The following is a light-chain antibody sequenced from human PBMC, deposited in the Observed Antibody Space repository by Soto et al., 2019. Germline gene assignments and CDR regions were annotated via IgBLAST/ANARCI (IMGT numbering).Light chain of an antibody. CDR2: DAS. CDR3: QQHNSFPFT. J-gene: IGKJ4*01. V-gene: IGKV1-13*02. CDR1: QGGNSV. Sequence: AIPLTQSPSSLSAPVGDRVTINCRASQGGNSVLVWYQQKPGKPPMLLIYDASSLEAGVPPRFSGSGSGTDVTHTISSLQPEDLAIYYCQQHNSFPFTFGGGTKVEI.